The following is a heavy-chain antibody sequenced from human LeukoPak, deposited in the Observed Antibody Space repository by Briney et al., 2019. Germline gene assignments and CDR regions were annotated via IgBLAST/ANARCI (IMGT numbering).Heavy chain of an antibody. CDR3: ARHAYGWGELSPADY. V-gene: IGHV5-51*01. CDR2: IYPGDSDA. D-gene: IGHD3-16*02. J-gene: IGHJ4*02. CDR1: GSTFTTYW. Sequence: GESLPISRKASGSTFTTYWIGWVRPMSGKGLEWMGVIYPGDSDATYSPSLQRQVTISVDKSISTAYLQWSSLKASDTAIYYYARHAYGWGELSPADYWGQGTLVTVSA.